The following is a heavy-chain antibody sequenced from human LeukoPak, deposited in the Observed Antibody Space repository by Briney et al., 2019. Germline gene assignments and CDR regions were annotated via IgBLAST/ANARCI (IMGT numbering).Heavy chain of an antibody. V-gene: IGHV3-21*01. D-gene: IGHD3-10*01. Sequence: GGSLRLSCAASGFTFSSYSMNWVRQAPGKGLEWVSSISSSSSYIYYADSVKGRFPILRDNAKNTVYLQMNSLRAEDTAVYYCARHPTYYGSGSYYFDYWGQGTLVTVSS. CDR1: GFTFSSYS. J-gene: IGHJ4*02. CDR3: ARHPTYYGSGSYYFDY. CDR2: ISSSSSYI.